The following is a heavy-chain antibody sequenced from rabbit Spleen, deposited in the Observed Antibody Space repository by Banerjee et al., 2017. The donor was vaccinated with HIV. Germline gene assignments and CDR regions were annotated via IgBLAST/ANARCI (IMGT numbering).Heavy chain of an antibody. D-gene: IGHD2-1*01. V-gene: IGHV1S40*01. J-gene: IGHJ4*01. CDR1: GFSFSSDYD. CDR2: IGAGSSGST. Sequence: QSLEESGGGLVKPGASLTLTCKASGFSFSSDYDMCWVRQAPGKGPEWIACIGAGSSGSTYYASWAKGRFTISRTWSTTVTLQMTSLTAADTATYFCARGSAAMTMVIIGFYLNLWGPGTLVTVS. CDR3: ARGSAAMTMVIIGFYLNL.